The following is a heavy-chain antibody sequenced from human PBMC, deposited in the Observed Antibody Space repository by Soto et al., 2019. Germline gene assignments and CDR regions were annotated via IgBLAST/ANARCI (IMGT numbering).Heavy chain of an antibody. D-gene: IGHD3-3*01. CDR2: IYYSGST. Sequence: SETRSVTWTVSDGSTSTRSYFWCWIRQHKGKGLEWIGYIYYSGSTNYNPSLKSRVTISVDTSKNQFSLKLSSVTAADTAVYYFSRGVYDFWFCYYEYDS. CDR1: DGSTSTRSYF. J-gene: IGHJ5*01. V-gene: IGHV4-61*01. CDR3: SRGVYDFWFCYYEYDS.